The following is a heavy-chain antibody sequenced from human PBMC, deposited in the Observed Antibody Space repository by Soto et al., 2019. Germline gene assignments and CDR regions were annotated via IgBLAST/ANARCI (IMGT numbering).Heavy chain of an antibody. Sequence: SETLSLTCTVSGGSVTNSSYYWGWIRQSPGKGLEWIGSVYYRGRSYSKSSAKSRVTISVDTSKNRFSLSLNSVTASDTAVYFCVSQRTTVPTQAYFGYWGPGALVTVSS. V-gene: IGHV4-39*01. CDR1: GGSVTNSSYY. J-gene: IGHJ4*02. CDR2: VYYRGRS. D-gene: IGHD4-17*01. CDR3: VSQRTTVPTQAYFGY.